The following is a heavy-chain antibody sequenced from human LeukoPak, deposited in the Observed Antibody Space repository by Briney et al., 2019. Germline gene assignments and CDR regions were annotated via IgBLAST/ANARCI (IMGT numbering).Heavy chain of an antibody. J-gene: IGHJ6*02. Sequence: GGSLRLSCAASGFTFSGYAMSWVRQAPGKGLEWVSAISGSGGSTYYADSVKGRFTISRDNSKNTLYLQMNSLRAEDTAVYYCAKVNYYDSSGYWNYYYGMDVWGQGTTVTVSS. D-gene: IGHD3-22*01. CDR1: GFTFSGYA. V-gene: IGHV3-23*01. CDR3: AKVNYYDSSGYWNYYYGMDV. CDR2: ISGSGGST.